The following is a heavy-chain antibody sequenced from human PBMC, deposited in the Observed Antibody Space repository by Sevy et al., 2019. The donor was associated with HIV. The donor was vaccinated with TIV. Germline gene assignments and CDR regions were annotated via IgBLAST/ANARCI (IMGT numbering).Heavy chain of an antibody. Sequence: SETLSLTCTVSGGSISSYYWSWIRQPPGKGLEWIGYIYYSGSTNYNPSLKSRVSISVDTSKNQFSLKLSSVTAADTAVYYCATLNPDPVGGLFLEWLVFDPWGQGTLVTVSS. D-gene: IGHD3-3*01. CDR2: IYYSGST. J-gene: IGHJ5*02. V-gene: IGHV4-59*01. CDR1: GGSISSYY. CDR3: ATLNPDPVGGLFLEWLVFDP.